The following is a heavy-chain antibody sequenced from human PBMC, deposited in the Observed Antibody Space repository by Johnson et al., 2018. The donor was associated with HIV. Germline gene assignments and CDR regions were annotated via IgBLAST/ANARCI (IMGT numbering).Heavy chain of an antibody. D-gene: IGHD1-26*01. V-gene: IGHV3-66*03. Sequence: VQLVESGGGLIQPGGSLRLSCAASGFTVSSKYMNWVRQAPGKGLEWVSVIYIGGSTYHADSVKGRFTISRDNAKNSLYLQMNSLRDEDTAVYYCAMERMGGFDIWGQGTMVTVSS. CDR1: GFTVSSKY. CDR3: AMERMGGFDI. J-gene: IGHJ3*02. CDR2: IYIGGST.